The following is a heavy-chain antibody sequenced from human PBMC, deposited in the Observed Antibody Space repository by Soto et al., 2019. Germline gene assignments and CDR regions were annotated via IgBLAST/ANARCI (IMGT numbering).Heavy chain of an antibody. V-gene: IGHV4-59*01. CDR2: IYYSGST. D-gene: IGHD5-18*01. J-gene: IGHJ6*02. CDR3: AIDRYSYGSTDNYYYYGMDV. Sequence: SETLSLTCTGSDGSISIYLWGCIRHPPRKGLEWIGYIYYSGSTNYNPSLKSRVTISVDTSKNQFSLKLSSVTAADTAVYYCAIDRYSYGSTDNYYYYGMDVWGQGTTVTVSS. CDR1: DGSISIYL.